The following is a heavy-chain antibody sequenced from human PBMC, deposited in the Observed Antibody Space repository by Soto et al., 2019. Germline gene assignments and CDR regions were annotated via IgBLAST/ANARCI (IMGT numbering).Heavy chain of an antibody. CDR2: ISYDGSNE. CDR3: AKDYLTRPLRLGQLSLYIDY. J-gene: IGHJ4*02. Sequence: QVQLVESGGGVVQPGRSLRLSCAASGFTFSNYGFHWVRQAPGKGLEWVAVISYDGSNEYYADSVKGRFTISRDNSKNTLYLQMNSLRAADTAVYYCAKDYLTRPLRLGQLSLYIDYWGQGTLVTVSS. D-gene: IGHD3-16*02. V-gene: IGHV3-30*18. CDR1: GFTFSNYG.